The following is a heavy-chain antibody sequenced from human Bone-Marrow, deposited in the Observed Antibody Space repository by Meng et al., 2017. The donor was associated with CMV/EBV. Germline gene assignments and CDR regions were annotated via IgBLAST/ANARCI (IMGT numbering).Heavy chain of an antibody. CDR2: ISHSRST. CDR3: AREIAAGANWFDP. CDR1: GGSFSGQY. V-gene: IGHV4-34*01. J-gene: IGHJ5*02. Sequence: SETLSLTCTVYGGSFSGQYCSWIRQPPGKGLEWIGEISHSRSTNHNPSLKSRVTISVETSKNQLSLKLSSVTAADTAVYYCAREIAAGANWFDPWGQGTLVTVSS. D-gene: IGHD6-13*01.